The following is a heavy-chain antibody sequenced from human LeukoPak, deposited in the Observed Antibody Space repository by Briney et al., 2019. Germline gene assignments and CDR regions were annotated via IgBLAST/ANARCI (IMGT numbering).Heavy chain of an antibody. CDR1: TGSISTYY. D-gene: IGHD6-19*01. Sequence: SETLSLTCTVTTGSISTYYWSCIRQTAGKGLEWIGHINPRGNIKYNPSLKRRVSLSMDTSKNQFSLKVNPVTAADTAVYYCARGGAQWLVEEAFDFWGRGTMVTVSS. CDR2: INPRGNI. J-gene: IGHJ3*01. V-gene: IGHV4-4*07. CDR3: ARGGAQWLVEEAFDF.